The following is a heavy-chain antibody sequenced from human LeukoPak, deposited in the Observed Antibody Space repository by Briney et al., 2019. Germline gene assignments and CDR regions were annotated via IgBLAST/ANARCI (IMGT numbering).Heavy chain of an antibody. J-gene: IGHJ4*02. Sequence: PGGSLRLSCAASGFTFSSYGMHWVRQAPGKGLEWVAAIWYDGSNKYYADSVKGQFTISRDNSKNTLYLQMNSRRAEDTAVYYCVRGPYGSGSYRWGQGTLVTVSA. CDR1: GFTFSSYG. CDR2: IWYDGSNK. D-gene: IGHD3-10*01. CDR3: VRGPYGSGSYR. V-gene: IGHV3-33*01.